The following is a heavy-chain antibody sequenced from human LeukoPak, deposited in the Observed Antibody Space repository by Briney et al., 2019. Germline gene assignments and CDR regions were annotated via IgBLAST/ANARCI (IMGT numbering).Heavy chain of an antibody. V-gene: IGHV1-3*01. Sequence: ASVKVSCKASGYTFTSYAMHWVRQAPGQRLEWMGWINAGNGNTKSSQRFQGRVTITRDTSASTAYMELSSLRSEDTAVYYCATGTTSLSVYWGQGTLVTVSS. J-gene: IGHJ4*02. CDR2: INAGNGNT. D-gene: IGHD1-1*01. CDR1: GYTFTSYA. CDR3: ATGTTSLSVY.